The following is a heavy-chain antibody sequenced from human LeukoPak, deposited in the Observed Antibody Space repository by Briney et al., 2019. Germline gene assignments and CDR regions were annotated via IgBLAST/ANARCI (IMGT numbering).Heavy chain of an antibody. J-gene: IGHJ4*02. Sequence: ASVKVSCKASGYTFTGCYIHWVRQATGQGLEWMGWINPNSGGTNYAQKYQGRVTMTRDTSISTAYMELSRLRSDDTAVYYCARYYYGSGSYPFDYWGQGTLVTVSS. V-gene: IGHV1-2*02. D-gene: IGHD3-10*01. CDR1: GYTFTGCY. CDR2: INPNSGGT. CDR3: ARYYYGSGSYPFDY.